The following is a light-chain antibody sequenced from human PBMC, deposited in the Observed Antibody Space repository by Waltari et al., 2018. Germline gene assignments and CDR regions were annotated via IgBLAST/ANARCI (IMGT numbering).Light chain of an antibody. Sequence: EIQLTQSPSSLSAFVGDRVAITCRARPSFRTELHGYQVKPGKVPNLLIYAASSLDSGVPSIVSGSGSGTDFTLTISSLQPDDVATYYCQQSYSIPITFGQGTRL. CDR2: AAS. CDR3: QQSYSIPIT. CDR1: PSFRTE. J-gene: IGKJ5*01. V-gene: IGKV1-39*01.